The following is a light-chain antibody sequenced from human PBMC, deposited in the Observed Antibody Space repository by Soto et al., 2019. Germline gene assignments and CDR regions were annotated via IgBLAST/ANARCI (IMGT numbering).Light chain of an antibody. CDR1: QSISSW. CDR3: QQYNNYLYI. J-gene: IGKJ2*01. V-gene: IGKV1-5*01. CDR2: DAS. Sequence: DIQMTQSPSTLSASVGDRVTITCRASQSISSWLAWYQQKPGKAPKLLIYDASSLESGVPSRFSGSGCGTEFTLTISSLKSDYFADVYRQQYNNYLYIFGQGTKLELK.